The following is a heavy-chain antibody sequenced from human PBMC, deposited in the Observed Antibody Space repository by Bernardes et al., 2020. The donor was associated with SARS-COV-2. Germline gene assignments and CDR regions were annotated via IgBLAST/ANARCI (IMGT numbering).Heavy chain of an antibody. J-gene: IGHJ4*02. Sequence: SETLSLTCTVSGDSISTYYWSWIRQSPGKGLEWIAYIYYSGSTDYNPSLKSRVTISLDTSKNQFSLRLSSVTAADSAIYYCARGITGDHGYWGPGIPVTVSS. CDR2: IYYSGST. V-gene: IGHV4-59*08. D-gene: IGHD7-27*01. CDR1: GDSISTYY. CDR3: ARGITGDHGY.